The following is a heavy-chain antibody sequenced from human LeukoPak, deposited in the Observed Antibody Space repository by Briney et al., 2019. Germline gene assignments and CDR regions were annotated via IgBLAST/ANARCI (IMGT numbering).Heavy chain of an antibody. D-gene: IGHD5-18*01. J-gene: IGHJ4*02. CDR3: AREYTAMAIFDY. V-gene: IGHV1-2*02. Sequence: ASVKVSCKASGYTFTGQYVHWVRQAPGQGLEWMGWINPNSGGTNYAQKFQGRVTMTRDTSISTAFMELGRLRSDDTAVYYCAREYTAMAIFDYWGQGTLVTVSS. CDR2: INPNSGGT. CDR1: GYTFTGQY.